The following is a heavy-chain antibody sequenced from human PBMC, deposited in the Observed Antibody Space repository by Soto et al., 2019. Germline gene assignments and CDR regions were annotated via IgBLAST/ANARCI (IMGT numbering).Heavy chain of an antibody. CDR2: INHSGST. CDR1: GGSFSGYY. V-gene: IGHV4-34*01. J-gene: IGHJ4*02. CDR3: ARRRDGYNYEY. Sequence: SETLSLTCAVYGGSFSGYYWSWIRQPPGKGLEWIGEINHSGSTNYNPSLKSRVTISVDTSKNQFSLKLSSVTAADTAVYYCARRRDGYNYEYWGQGTLVTVSS. D-gene: IGHD5-12*01.